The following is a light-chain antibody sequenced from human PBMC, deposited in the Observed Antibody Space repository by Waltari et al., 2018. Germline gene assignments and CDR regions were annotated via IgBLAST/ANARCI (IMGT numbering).Light chain of an antibody. V-gene: IGLV3-19*01. Sequence: SSELTQDPAVSVALGQTVRITCPGDSLRSYYASWYQQTPGKAPVLVIYGKNNRPSGIPDRFSGSSSGNTASLTITGAQAEDEADYYCNSRDSSGNPFGGGTKLTVL. CDR3: NSRDSSGNP. J-gene: IGLJ2*01. CDR1: SLRSYY. CDR2: GKN.